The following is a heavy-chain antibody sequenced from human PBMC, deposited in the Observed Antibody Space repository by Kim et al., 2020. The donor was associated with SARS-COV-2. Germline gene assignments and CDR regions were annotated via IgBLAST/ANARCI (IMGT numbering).Heavy chain of an antibody. CDR1: GYTFTTYA. D-gene: IGHD2-2*01. V-gene: IGHV1-3*01. CDR3: ARSVPIMPPGMDV. CDR2: INPTRGNT. J-gene: IGHJ6*04. Sequence: ASVKVSCKASGYTFTTYAMQWVRQAPGQGLEWMGWINPTRGNTKYSDTFQGRVTITRDTSARTDYMELSSLRPEDTAVYYCARSVPIMPPGMDVWGEGTTVTVSS.